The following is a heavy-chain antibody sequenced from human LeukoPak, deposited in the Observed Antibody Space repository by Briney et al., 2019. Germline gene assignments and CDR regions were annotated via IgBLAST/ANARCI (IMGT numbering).Heavy chain of an antibody. Sequence: PSETLSLTCAVYGGSFSGYYWSWIRQPPGKGLEWIGEINHSGSTNYKPSLKSRVTISVDTSKNQFSLKLSSVTAADTAVYYCARGRPRFDYWGQGTLVTVSS. CDR2: INHSGST. V-gene: IGHV4-34*01. CDR1: GGSFSGYY. J-gene: IGHJ4*02. CDR3: ARGRPRFDY.